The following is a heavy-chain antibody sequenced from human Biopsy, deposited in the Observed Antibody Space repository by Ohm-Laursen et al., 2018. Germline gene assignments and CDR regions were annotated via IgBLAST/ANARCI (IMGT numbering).Heavy chain of an antibody. CDR3: VRDVGSSGWYYYGMDV. CDR1: GFTLSDHN. D-gene: IGHD6-19*01. V-gene: IGHV3-72*01. Sequence: GSLRLSCAASGFTLSDHNMDWVRLAPGKGLEWVGRTRNNGKTYTKEYAASVKGRFTISRDDSKNSLYLQMNSLKTEDTAVYFCVRDVGSSGWYYYGMDVWGQGTTVTVPS. CDR2: TRNNGKTYTK. J-gene: IGHJ6*02.